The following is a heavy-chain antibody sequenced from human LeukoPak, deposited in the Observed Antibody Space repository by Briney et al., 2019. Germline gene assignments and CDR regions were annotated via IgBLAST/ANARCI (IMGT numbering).Heavy chain of an antibody. V-gene: IGHV3-21*01. CDR2: ISSSSSYI. D-gene: IGHD3-3*01. CDR1: GFTFSSYS. J-gene: IGHJ4*02. Sequence: PGGSLRLSGAASGFTFSSYSMNWVRQAPGKGLEWVSSISSSSSYIYYADSVKGRFTISRDNAKNSLYLQMNSLRAEDTAVYYCARDDPSSFGVVITWGQGTLVTVSS. CDR3: ARDDPSSFGVVIT.